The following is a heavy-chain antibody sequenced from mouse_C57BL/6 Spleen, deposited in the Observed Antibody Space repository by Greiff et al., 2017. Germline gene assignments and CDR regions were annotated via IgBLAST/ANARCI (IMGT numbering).Heavy chain of an antibody. J-gene: IGHJ2*01. CDR2: IYPGDGDT. Sequence: VQLQQSGPELVKPGASVKISCKASGYAFSSSWMNWVKQRPGKGLEWIGRIYPGDGDTNYNGKFKGKATLTADKSSSTAYMQLSGLTSEASAVYSGARSPEYGSRRDYWGQGTTLTVSS. D-gene: IGHD1-1*01. V-gene: IGHV1-82*01. CDR3: ARSPEYGSRRDY. CDR1: GYAFSSSW.